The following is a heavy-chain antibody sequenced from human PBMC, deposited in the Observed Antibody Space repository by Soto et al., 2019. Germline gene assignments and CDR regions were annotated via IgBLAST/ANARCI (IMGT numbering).Heavy chain of an antibody. J-gene: IGHJ4*02. CDR1: GFTFSSYG. CDR2: ISYDGSNK. CDR3: AKLATAFDY. V-gene: IGHV3-30*18. D-gene: IGHD5-12*01. Sequence: QVQLVESGGGVVQPGRSLRLSCAASGFTFSSYGMHWVRQAPGKGLEWVAVISYDGSNKYYADSVKGRFTISRDNSKNTLYLQMNSLRAEDTAVYYCAKLATAFDYWGQGTLVTVSS.